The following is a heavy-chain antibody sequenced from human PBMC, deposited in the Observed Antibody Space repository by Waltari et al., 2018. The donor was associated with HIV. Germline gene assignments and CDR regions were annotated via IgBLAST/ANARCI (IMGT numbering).Heavy chain of an antibody. V-gene: IGHV1-18*01. CDR2: ISTYNANT. CDR1: FLSYG. CDR3: ARDGLRYSGTFYSDY. D-gene: IGHD1-26*01. Sequence: FLSYGISWVRQAPGHGLEWMGWISTYNANTNYAQSLQGRVTMTTDTSTTTAYMELRSLTSDDTAVYYCARDGLRYSGTFYSDYWGQGTLVTVSS. J-gene: IGHJ4*02.